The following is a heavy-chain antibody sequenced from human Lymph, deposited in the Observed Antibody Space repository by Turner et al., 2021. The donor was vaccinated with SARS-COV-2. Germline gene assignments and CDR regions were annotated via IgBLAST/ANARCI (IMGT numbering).Heavy chain of an antibody. V-gene: IGHV5-51*01. Sequence: EVQLVQSGAEVKKSGESLKISCKGSGYSFTNYWIGWVRQMPGKGLECMGIIYPRDSDTRYSPSFQGQVTISADKSITTAYLQWSSLKASDTAMYYCARLLTSRRYFDCWGQGTLVTVSS. CDR3: ARLLTSRRYFDC. CDR1: GYSFTNYW. CDR2: IYPRDSDT. J-gene: IGHJ4*02. D-gene: IGHD3-9*01.